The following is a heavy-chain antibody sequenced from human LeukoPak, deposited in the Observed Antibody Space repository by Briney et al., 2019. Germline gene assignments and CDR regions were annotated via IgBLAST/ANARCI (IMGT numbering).Heavy chain of an antibody. CDR1: GGSISSYY. D-gene: IGHD3-22*01. CDR2: IYYSGST. V-gene: IGHV4-59*12. J-gene: IGHJ4*02. CDR3: ARGRGTYYYDSSGYYYVGYFDY. Sequence: SETLSLTCTVSGGSISSYYWSWIRQPPGKGLEWIGYIYYSGSTNYNPSLKSRVTISVDTSKNQFSLKLSSVTAADTAVYYCARGRGTYYYDSSGYYYVGYFDYWGQGTLVTVSS.